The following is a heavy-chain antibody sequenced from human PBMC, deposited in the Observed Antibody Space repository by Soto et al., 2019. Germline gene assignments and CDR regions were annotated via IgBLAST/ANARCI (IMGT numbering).Heavy chain of an antibody. D-gene: IGHD2-15*01. Sequence: QVQLQESGPGLVKPSETLSLTCTVSGGSIRSYYWSWIRQSAGKGLEWIGRIYASGSTNSNPSLKSRVTMSVDTSKNPISLKLISVTAADTAMYYCARDRLVAATGNNWFDPWGQGTLVTVSS. V-gene: IGHV4-4*07. CDR2: IYASGST. CDR3: ARDRLVAATGNNWFDP. J-gene: IGHJ5*02. CDR1: GGSIRSYY.